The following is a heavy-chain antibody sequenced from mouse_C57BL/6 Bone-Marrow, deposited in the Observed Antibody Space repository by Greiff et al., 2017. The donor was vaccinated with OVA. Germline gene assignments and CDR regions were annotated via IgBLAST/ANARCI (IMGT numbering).Heavy chain of an antibody. Sequence: QVQLKQPGAELVKPGASVKLSCKASGYTFTSYWMQWVKQRPGQGLEWIGEIDPSDSYTNYNQKFKGKATLTVDTSSSTAYMQLSSLTSEDSAVYYCAREWGYDSWGQGTLVTVSA. CDR1: GYTFTSYW. D-gene: IGHD2-2*01. J-gene: IGHJ3*01. CDR3: AREWGYDS. CDR2: IDPSDSYT. V-gene: IGHV1-50*01.